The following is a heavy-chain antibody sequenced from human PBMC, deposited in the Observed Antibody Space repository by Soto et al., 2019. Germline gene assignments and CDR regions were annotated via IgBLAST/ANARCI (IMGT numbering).Heavy chain of an antibody. V-gene: IGHV4-4*07. CDR1: GGSISGYY. Sequence: SETLSLTCTVSGGSISGYYWIWIRQPAGKGLEWIGRTFISGSTNYNPSLESRLTMSVDMSKNQFSMKLSSVTAADTAVYYCASALLDYGDYYFDNWGQEPWSPSPQ. CDR3: ASALLDYGDYYFDN. D-gene: IGHD4-17*01. CDR2: TFISGST. J-gene: IGHJ4*01.